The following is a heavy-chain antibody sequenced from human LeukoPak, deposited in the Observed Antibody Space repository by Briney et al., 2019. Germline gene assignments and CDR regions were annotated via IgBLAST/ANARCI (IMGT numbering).Heavy chain of an antibody. CDR2: IKEDGTEI. D-gene: IGHD6-19*01. J-gene: IGHJ4*02. V-gene: IGHV3-7*05. Sequence: GGSLRLSCAASGFTFSSYWISWGRQAPGKGLEWVANIKEDGTEIYYVDSVKGRFTISRDNAKNSLYLQMSSLRAEDTAVYYCASQFWWAAVVGPALDCRGQGSLVTVSS. CDR1: GFTFSSYW. CDR3: ASQFWWAAVVGPALDC.